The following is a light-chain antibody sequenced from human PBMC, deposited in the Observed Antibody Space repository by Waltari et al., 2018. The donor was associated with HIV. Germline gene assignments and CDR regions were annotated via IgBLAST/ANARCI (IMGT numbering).Light chain of an antibody. CDR2: GAS. V-gene: IGKV3-20*01. CDR3: QQYAASPLT. Sequence: EIVLTQSPVTLSLSPGERATPSCRASQSVRSASLAWYQQKPGQAPRLLICGASSRAPGIPDRFSGSGAVTDFILTISRLEPEDCAVYYCQQYAASPLTFGGGTRVEIK. CDR1: QSVRSAS. J-gene: IGKJ4*01.